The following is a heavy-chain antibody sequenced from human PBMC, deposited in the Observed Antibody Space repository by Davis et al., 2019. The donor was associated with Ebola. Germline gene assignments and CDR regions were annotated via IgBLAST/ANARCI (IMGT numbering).Heavy chain of an antibody. Sequence: ASVKVSCKASGYTFNSYYIHWVRQAPGQGLEWMGWMNPNSGNTGYAQKFQGRVTMTRNTSISTAYMEVSSLRSEDTAVYYCAREAGSSGWPRGWFDPWGQGTLVTVSS. CDR3: AREAGSSGWPRGWFDP. CDR2: MNPNSGNT. V-gene: IGHV1-8*02. CDR1: GYTFNSYY. J-gene: IGHJ5*02. D-gene: IGHD6-19*01.